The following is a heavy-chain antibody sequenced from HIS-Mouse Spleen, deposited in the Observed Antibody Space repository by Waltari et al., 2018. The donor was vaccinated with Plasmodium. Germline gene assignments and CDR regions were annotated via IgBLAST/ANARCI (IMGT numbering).Heavy chain of an antibody. V-gene: IGHV3-21*01. CDR3: AREDILTGYYNDYWYFDL. Sequence: EVQLVESGGGLVKPGGSLRLSCAASGFPFSYYRMNGFRQAPGKGLEWVSYISSSSSYIYYADAVKGRFTISRDNAKNSLYLQMNSLRAEDTAVYYCAREDILTGYYNDYWYFDLWGRGSLVTVSS. CDR1: GFPFSYYR. D-gene: IGHD3-9*01. CDR2: ISSSSSYI. J-gene: IGHJ2*01.